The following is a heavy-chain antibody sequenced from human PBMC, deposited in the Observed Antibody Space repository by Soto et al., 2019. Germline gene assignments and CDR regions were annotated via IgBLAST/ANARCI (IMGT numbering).Heavy chain of an antibody. CDR3: ARAIEQWPLPDY. V-gene: IGHV3-30-3*01. D-gene: IGHD6-19*01. J-gene: IGHJ4*02. CDR2: ISYDGSNK. Sequence: GGSLRLSCAASGFTFSSYAMHWVRQAPGKGLEWVAVISYDGSNKYYADSVKGRFTISRDNSKNTLYLQMNSLRAEDTAVYYCARAIEQWPLPDYWGQGTLVTVSS. CDR1: GFTFSSYA.